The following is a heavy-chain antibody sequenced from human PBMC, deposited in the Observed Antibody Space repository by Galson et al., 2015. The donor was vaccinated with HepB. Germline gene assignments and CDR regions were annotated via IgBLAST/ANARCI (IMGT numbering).Heavy chain of an antibody. D-gene: IGHD1-14*01. J-gene: IGHJ5*02. CDR2: IRSKAYGGTT. CDR3: TREESNNPPCLDP. CDR1: GFTFGDYA. Sequence: SLRLSCAAAGFTFGDYAMSWVRQAPGKGLEWVGFIRSKAYGGTTEYAASVKGRFTISRDDSKSIAYLQMNSLKTEDTAVYYCTREESNNPPCLDPWGQGTLVTVSS. V-gene: IGHV3-49*04.